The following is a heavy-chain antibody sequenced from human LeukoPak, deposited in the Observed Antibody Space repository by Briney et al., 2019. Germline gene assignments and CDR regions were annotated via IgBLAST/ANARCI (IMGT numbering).Heavy chain of an antibody. D-gene: IGHD6-19*01. CDR2: IYYSGST. CDR3: ARPHISSGWYVY. J-gene: IGHJ4*02. Sequence: KGLEWIGSIYYSGSTYYNPSLKSRVTISVDTSKNQFSLKLSSVTAADTAVYYCARPHISSGWYVYWGQGTLVTVSS. V-gene: IGHV4-39*01.